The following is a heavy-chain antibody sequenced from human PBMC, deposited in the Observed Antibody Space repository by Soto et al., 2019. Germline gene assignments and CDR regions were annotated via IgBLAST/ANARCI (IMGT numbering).Heavy chain of an antibody. CDR1: GYSFTSYW. Sequence: EEPLKISGXGSGYSFTSYWISWVRQMPGKGLEWMGRIDPSDSYTNYSPSFQGHVTISADKSISTAYLQWSSLKASDTAIYYCARLYSTSFDCWGQGTLVTVSS. V-gene: IGHV5-10-1*01. CDR2: IDPSDSYT. CDR3: ARLYSTSFDC. D-gene: IGHD6-6*01. J-gene: IGHJ5*01.